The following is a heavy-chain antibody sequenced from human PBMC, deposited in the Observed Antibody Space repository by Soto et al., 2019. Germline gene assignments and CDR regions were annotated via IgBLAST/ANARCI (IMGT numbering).Heavy chain of an antibody. CDR2: INPNSGGT. V-gene: IGHV1-2*02. CDR1: GYTFTGYY. CDR3: ARTQYDYVWGSYRP. Sequence: ASVKVSCKASGYTFTGYYMHWVRQAPGQGLEWMGWINPNSGGTNYAQKFQGRVTMTRDTSISTAYMELSRLRSDDTAVYYCARTQYDYVWGSYRPWGQGTLVTVSS. D-gene: IGHD3-16*02. J-gene: IGHJ5*02.